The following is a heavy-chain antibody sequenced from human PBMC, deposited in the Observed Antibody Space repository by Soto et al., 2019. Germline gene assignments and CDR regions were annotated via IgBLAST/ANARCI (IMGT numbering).Heavy chain of an antibody. CDR1: GFTFSSYG. CDR3: ARYVSSRYNNWIDP. V-gene: IGHV3-33*01. D-gene: IGHD6-13*01. J-gene: IGHJ5*02. CDR2: IWYDGGEK. Sequence: QVQLVESGGGVVQPGGSLRLSWAASGFTFSSYGMHWVRQAPGKGLEWVAVIWYDGGEKYYADSVKGRFTISRDNSKNTLSLQMNNLSAEDTAVYYCARYVSSRYNNWIDPWGQGTLVTVSS.